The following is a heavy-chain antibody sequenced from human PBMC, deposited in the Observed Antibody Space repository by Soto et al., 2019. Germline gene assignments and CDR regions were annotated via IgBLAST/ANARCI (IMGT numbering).Heavy chain of an antibody. CDR3: ARERPDGARLDP. CDR2: IYHSGST. J-gene: IGHJ5*02. D-gene: IGHD6-6*01. CDR1: GGSISSGDYY. V-gene: IGHV4-30-4*01. Sequence: QVQLQESGPGLVKPSQTLSLTCTVSGGSISSGDYYWSWIRQPPGKGLEWIGYIYHSGSTYYNPPLKSRVTISVDTSKNQFSLKLSYVTAADTAVYYCARERPDGARLDPWGQGTLVTVSS.